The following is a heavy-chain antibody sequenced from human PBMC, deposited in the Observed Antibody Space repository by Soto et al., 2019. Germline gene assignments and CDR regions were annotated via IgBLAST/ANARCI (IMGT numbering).Heavy chain of an antibody. J-gene: IGHJ6*03. Sequence: QVQLVESGGGVVEPGRSLRLSCAASGLTFSSYAMHWVRQAPGKGLEWVAVISHDGSITYYSDSVKGRFTMSRDNSNNTLFLQMSSLRSEDTAIYYCAKDEYWESHFYYFMDLWGRGTTVTVSS. CDR1: GLTFSSYA. CDR3: AKDEYWESHFYYFMDL. D-gene: IGHD3-16*01. CDR2: ISHDGSIT. V-gene: IGHV3-30*15.